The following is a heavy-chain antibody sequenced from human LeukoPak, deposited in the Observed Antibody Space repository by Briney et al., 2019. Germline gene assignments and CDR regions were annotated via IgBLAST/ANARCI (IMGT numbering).Heavy chain of an antibody. Sequence: GGSLRLSCAASGLTVTNNYWNWVRQPPGKGPERISLIYSNGDTRYADSVKGRFTFSRDNSKNTLYLQMNSLRAEDTAVYYCTYGDYPLTYWGQGTLVSVSS. CDR3: TYGDYPLTY. J-gene: IGHJ4*02. CDR1: GLTVTNNY. V-gene: IGHV3-66*01. D-gene: IGHD4-17*01. CDR2: IYSNGDT.